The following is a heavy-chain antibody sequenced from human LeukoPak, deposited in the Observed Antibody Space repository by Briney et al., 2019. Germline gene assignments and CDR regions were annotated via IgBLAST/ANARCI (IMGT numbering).Heavy chain of an antibody. Sequence: GESLKISCKASGYSFTSYWISWVRLMPGKGLEWMGKFDPSDSYTNYSPSFQGHVTISADKSITTAYLQWSSLKASDTAIYYCARRGVGPADFWGQGTLVTVSS. J-gene: IGHJ4*02. CDR2: FDPSDSYT. D-gene: IGHD3-10*01. CDR1: GYSFTSYW. V-gene: IGHV5-10-1*01. CDR3: ARRGVGPADF.